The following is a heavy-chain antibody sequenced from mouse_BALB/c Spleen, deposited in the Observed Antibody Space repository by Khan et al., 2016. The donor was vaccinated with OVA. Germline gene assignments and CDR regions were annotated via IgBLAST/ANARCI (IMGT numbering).Heavy chain of an antibody. CDR2: ITYSGRT. CDR3: SGGRAY. J-gene: IGHJ3*01. D-gene: IGHD3-3*01. Sequence: EVQLQESGPGLVKPSQSLSLTCTVTGYSITSDYAWNWIRQFPGNRLEWMGYITYSGRTSYTPSLKSRISITRYTSKNQIFLQLNSVTIDDTATYYCSGGRAYWGQGTLVTVSA. V-gene: IGHV3-2*02. CDR1: GYSITSDYA.